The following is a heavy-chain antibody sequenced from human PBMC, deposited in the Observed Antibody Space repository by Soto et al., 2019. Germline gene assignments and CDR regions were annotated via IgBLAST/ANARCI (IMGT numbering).Heavy chain of an antibody. CDR3: ARVSGYYGSGSYYNWFDP. D-gene: IGHD3-10*01. CDR2: ISAYNGNT. CDR1: GYTFTSYG. V-gene: IGHV1-18*01. J-gene: IGHJ5*02. Sequence: ASVKGSCKASGYTFTSYGISWVRQAPGQGLEWMGWISAYNGNTNYAQKLQGRVTMTTDTSTSTAYMELRSLRSDDTAVCYCARVSGYYGSGSYYNWFDPWGQGTLVTVSS.